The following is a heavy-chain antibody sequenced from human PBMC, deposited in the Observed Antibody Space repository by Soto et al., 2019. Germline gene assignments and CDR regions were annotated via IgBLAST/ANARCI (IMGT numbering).Heavy chain of an antibody. CDR2: FDPEDGET. D-gene: IGHD3-3*01. V-gene: IGHV1-24*01. CDR3: ATEYGVRFWEGLFPTELGGALDY. J-gene: IGHJ4*02. CDR1: GYTLTELS. Sequence: ASVKVSCKVSGYTLTELSMHWLRQAPGKGVEWMGGFDPEDGETIYAQKFQGRVTMTEATYTDTAYMELSSLRSEDTGVYYCATEYGVRFWEGLFPTELGGALDYWGQGTLVTVSS.